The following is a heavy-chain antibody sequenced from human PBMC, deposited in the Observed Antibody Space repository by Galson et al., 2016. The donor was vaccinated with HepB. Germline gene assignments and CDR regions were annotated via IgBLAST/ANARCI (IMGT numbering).Heavy chain of an antibody. Sequence: CAISGDSVSNNNAGWYWIRQFPSSRLECLGRTFYRSNWQNEYADSVTSRISINADTAKNEFSLHLRSVTPEDTGVYYCARSYLLGRGFGWWGPGTPVTVSS. CDR3: ARSYLLGRGFGW. CDR1: GDSVSNNNAG. V-gene: IGHV6-1*01. D-gene: IGHD3-10*01. CDR2: TFYRSNWQN. J-gene: IGHJ4*02.